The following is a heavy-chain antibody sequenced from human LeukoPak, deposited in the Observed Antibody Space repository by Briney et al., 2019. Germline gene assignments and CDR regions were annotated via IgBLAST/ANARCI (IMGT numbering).Heavy chain of an antibody. V-gene: IGHV3-23*01. CDR2: ISGSGGST. D-gene: IGHD3-22*01. CDR3: AKDQDYYDSSGYYDY. Sequence: PGGSLRLSCAASGFTFSSYAMSWVRQAPGKVLKWVSAISGSGGSTYYADSVKGRFTISRDNSMNTLYLQMNSLRAEDTAVYYCAKDQDYYDSSGYYDYWGQGTLVTVSS. CDR1: GFTFSSYA. J-gene: IGHJ4*02.